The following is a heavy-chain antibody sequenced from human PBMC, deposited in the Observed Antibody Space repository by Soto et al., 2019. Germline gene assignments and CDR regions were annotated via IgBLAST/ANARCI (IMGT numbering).Heavy chain of an antibody. CDR1: GGSLTNYF. V-gene: IGHV4-59*01. Sequence: QVQLQESGPGLVEPSETLSLTCTVPGGSLTNYFWTWIRQSPGKGVEWIAYIRYSGKTGYNPSLKSRVTISLDTPKNQFSLKLTSVTAADTAIYYCARFQYTVVTPFDLWGQGTMVIVSS. D-gene: IGHD3-22*01. CDR2: IRYSGKT. CDR3: ARFQYTVVTPFDL. J-gene: IGHJ3*01.